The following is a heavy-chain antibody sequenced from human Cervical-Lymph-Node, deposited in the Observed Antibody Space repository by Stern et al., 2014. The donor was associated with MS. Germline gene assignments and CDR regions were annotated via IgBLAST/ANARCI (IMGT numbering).Heavy chain of an antibody. J-gene: IGHJ4*02. CDR2: IYPVDSDT. V-gene: IGHV5-51*01. CDR3: ARDYGDYAFDY. D-gene: IGHD4-17*01. CDR1: GYSFTANW. Sequence: EVILVESGAAVKKPGESLKIYCKGSGYSFTANWIAWVRQMPGKGLEWMAIIYPVDSDTRYSPSFQGQVAISADKSISTAYLQWSSLKASDTAMYYCARDYGDYAFDYWGQGTLVTVSS.